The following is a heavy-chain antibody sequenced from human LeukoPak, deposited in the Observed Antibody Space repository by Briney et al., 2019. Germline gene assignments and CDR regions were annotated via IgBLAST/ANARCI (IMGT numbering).Heavy chain of an antibody. CDR3: AKAGLLIAAAGRWYFDY. D-gene: IGHD6-13*01. CDR2: INWNSGNI. Sequence: PGRSLRLSCAASGFTFDDYAMHWVRQAPGKGLEWVSGINWNSGNIGYADSVKGRFTISRDNSKNTLYLQMNSLRAEDTAVYYCAKAGLLIAAAGRWYFDYWGQGTLVTVSS. J-gene: IGHJ4*02. CDR1: GFTFDDYA. V-gene: IGHV3-9*01.